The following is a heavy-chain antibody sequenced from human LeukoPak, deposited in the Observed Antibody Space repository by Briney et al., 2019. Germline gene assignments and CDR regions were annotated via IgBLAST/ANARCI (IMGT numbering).Heavy chain of an antibody. CDR1: GFTFSNFG. Sequence: SGGSLRLSCAASGFTFSNFGMHWVRQAPGQGLEWVAVISYDGSNKYYADSVKGRFTISRDNSKNTLYLQMNSLRAEDTAVYYCAKASVYIYYGMDVWGKGTTVTVSS. D-gene: IGHD3-16*02. CDR3: AKASVYIYYGMDV. CDR2: ISYDGSNK. J-gene: IGHJ6*04. V-gene: IGHV3-30*18.